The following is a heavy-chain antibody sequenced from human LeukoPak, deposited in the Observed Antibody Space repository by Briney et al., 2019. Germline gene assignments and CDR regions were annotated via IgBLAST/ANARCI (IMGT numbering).Heavy chain of an antibody. CDR2: INPNSGGT. Sequence: GASVKVSCKASGYTFTRYYMHWVRQAPGQGLEWMGWINPNSGGTNYAQKFQGRVTMTRDTSISTAYMELSRLRSDDTAVYYCARAGWWELPRYAFDIWGQGTMVTVSS. CDR1: GYTFTRYY. V-gene: IGHV1-2*02. D-gene: IGHD1-26*01. CDR3: ARAGWWELPRYAFDI. J-gene: IGHJ3*02.